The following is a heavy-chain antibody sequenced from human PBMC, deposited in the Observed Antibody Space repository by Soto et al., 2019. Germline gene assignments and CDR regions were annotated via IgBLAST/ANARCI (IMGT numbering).Heavy chain of an antibody. CDR1: GYTFTSYY. Sequence: ASVNVSCKASGYTFTSYYMHWVRQAPGQGLEWMGIINPSGGSTSYAQKFQGGVTMTRDTSTSTVYMELSSLRSEDTAVYYCARLYSSSWCLDYWGQGTLVTVSS. J-gene: IGHJ4*02. V-gene: IGHV1-46*01. D-gene: IGHD6-13*01. CDR3: ARLYSSSWCLDY. CDR2: INPSGGST.